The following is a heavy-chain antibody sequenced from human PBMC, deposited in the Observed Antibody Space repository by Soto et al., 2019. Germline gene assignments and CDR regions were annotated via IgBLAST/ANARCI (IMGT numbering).Heavy chain of an antibody. CDR1: GFTFSSYA. J-gene: IGHJ4*02. D-gene: IGHD1-26*01. CDR2: ISGSGGST. Sequence: EVQLLESGGGLVQPGGSLRLSCAASGFTFSSYAMRWVRQAPVKGLEWVSAISGSGGSTYYADSVKGRFTISRDKSKNTLYLQMNSLRAEDPAVYYCARRGSGSYYDYLGQGTLVTVSS. V-gene: IGHV3-23*01. CDR3: ARRGSGSYYDY.